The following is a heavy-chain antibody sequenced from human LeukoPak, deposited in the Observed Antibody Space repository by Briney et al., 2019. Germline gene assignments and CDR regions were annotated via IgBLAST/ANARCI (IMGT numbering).Heavy chain of an antibody. D-gene: IGHD1-26*01. CDR3: ARVGVAGYFQH. CDR1: GGSISSYY. J-gene: IGHJ1*01. Sequence: SETLSLTCTVSGGSISSYYWSWIRQPPGEGLEWIGYIYYSGSTNYNPSLKSRVTISVDTSKNQFSLKLSSVTAADTAVYYCARVGVAGYFQHWGQGTLVTVSS. CDR2: IYYSGST. V-gene: IGHV4-59*01.